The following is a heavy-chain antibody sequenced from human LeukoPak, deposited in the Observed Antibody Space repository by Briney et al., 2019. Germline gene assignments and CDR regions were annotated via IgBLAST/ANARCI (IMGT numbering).Heavy chain of an antibody. J-gene: IGHJ4*02. CDR1: GFTFNSYS. CDR2: ISSSSSTI. Sequence: GGSLRLSCAASGFTFNSYSMNWVRQAPGKGLEWVSYISSSSSTIYYADSVKGRFTISRDNAKNSLYLQMNSLRAEDTAVYYCARDGGGSYYGACDYWGQGTLVTVSS. D-gene: IGHD1-26*01. V-gene: IGHV3-48*04. CDR3: ARDGGGSYYGACDY.